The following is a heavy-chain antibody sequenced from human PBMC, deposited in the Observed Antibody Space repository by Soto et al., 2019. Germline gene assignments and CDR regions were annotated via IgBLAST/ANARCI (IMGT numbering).Heavy chain of an antibody. V-gene: IGHV4-31*03. J-gene: IGHJ6*03. CDR1: GGSISSGSYY. D-gene: IGHD6-19*01. CDR2: IYYSGST. CDR3: ARSSSGWDYYYYYYMDA. Sequence: SETLSLTCTVSGGSISSGSYYWSWIRQHPGKGLEWIGYIYYSGSTYYNPSLKSRVTISVDTSKNQFSLKLSSVTAADTAVYYCARSSSGWDYYYYYYMDAWGKGTTVTVSS.